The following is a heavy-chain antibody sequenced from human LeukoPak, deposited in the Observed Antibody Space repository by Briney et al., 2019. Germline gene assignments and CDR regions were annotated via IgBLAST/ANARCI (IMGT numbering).Heavy chain of an antibody. J-gene: IGHJ6*02. D-gene: IGHD3-16*01. Sequence: GGSLRLSCAASGFSFSRYWMNWARQAPGKGLEWVASINHNGNVNYYVDSVKGRFTISRDNAKNSLYLQMSNLRAEDTAVYFCARGGGLDVWGQGATVTVSS. CDR2: INHNGNVN. CDR3: ARGGGLDV. V-gene: IGHV3-7*03. CDR1: GFSFSRYW.